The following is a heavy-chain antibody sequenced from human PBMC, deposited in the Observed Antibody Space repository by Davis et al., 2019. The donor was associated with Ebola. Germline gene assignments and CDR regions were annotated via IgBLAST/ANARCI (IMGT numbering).Heavy chain of an antibody. CDR3: ARVWGRGVLPYFDY. D-gene: IGHD3-10*01. CDR2: IIPIFGTA. V-gene: IGHV1-69*13. Sequence: SVKVSCKASGGTFSSYAISWVRQAPGQGLEWMGGIIPIFGTANYAQKFQGRVTITADESTSTAYMELSSLRSEDTAVYYCARVWGRGVLPYFDYWGQGTLVTVSS. CDR1: GGTFSSYA. J-gene: IGHJ4*02.